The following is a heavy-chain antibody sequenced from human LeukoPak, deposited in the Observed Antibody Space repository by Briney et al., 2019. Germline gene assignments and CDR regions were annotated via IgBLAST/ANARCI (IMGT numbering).Heavy chain of an antibody. CDR2: ISYDGSNK. J-gene: IGHJ4*02. CDR1: GFTFSSYA. D-gene: IGHD6-13*01. Sequence: GGSLRLSCAASGFTFSSYAMHWVRQAPGKGLEWVAVISYDGSNKYYADSVKGRFTISRDNSKNTLYLQMNSLRAEDTAVYYCARVAAAAGRWGQGTLVTASS. CDR3: ARVAAAAGR. V-gene: IGHV3-30-3*01.